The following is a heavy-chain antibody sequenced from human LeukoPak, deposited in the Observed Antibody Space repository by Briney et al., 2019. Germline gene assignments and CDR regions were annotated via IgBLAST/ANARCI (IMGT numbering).Heavy chain of an antibody. CDR3: ARGCPSSGSYSYYYYYYMDV. D-gene: IGHD1-26*01. J-gene: IGHJ6*03. CDR2: INHSGST. V-gene: IGHV4-39*07. CDR1: GGSISSDTYF. Sequence: SETLSLTCTVSGGSISSDTYFWSWIRQPPGKGLEWIGEINHSGSTNYNPSLKSRVTISVDTSKNQFSLKLSSVTAADTAVYYCARGCPSSGSYSYYYYYYMDVWGKGTTVTVSS.